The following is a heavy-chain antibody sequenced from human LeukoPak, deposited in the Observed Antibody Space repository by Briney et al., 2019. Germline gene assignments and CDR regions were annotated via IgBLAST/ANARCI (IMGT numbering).Heavy chain of an antibody. V-gene: IGHV3-23*01. J-gene: IGHJ1*01. CDR1: GFTCSSYA. D-gene: IGHD1-26*01. Sequence: PGASLRLSCAASGFTCSSYAMSWVRQAPGKGLEWVSAISGSGGSTYYADSVKGRFTISRDNSKNTLYLQMNSLRAEDTAVYYCAKPIVGATVENFQHWGQGTLVTVSS. CDR3: AKPIVGATVENFQH. CDR2: ISGSGGST.